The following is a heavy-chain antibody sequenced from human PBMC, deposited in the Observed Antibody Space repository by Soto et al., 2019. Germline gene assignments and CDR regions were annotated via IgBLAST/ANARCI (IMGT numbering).Heavy chain of an antibody. J-gene: IGHJ4*02. CDR3: ARDRYLQFYDS. V-gene: IGHV4-31*03. Sequence: SETLSLTCTVSGVSISTSSNYWTWIRQHPGRGLEYIGSIYHSGSTYYNPSFESRVIISLDKSNNQFSLRLNSVTAADTALYYCARDRYLQFYDSWGPGTLFTASS. CDR2: IYHSGST. CDR1: GVSISTSSNY. D-gene: IGHD3-16*01.